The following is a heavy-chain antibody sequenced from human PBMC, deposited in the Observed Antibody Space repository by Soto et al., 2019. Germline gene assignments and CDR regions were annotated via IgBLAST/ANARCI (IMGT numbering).Heavy chain of an antibody. CDR3: ARGYSSSVWFDS. J-gene: IGHJ5*01. V-gene: IGHV3-53*01. Sequence: GSLRLSCAASGFTVTTNYMAWVRQAPGKGLEWVSVIYSGGDTYYGDSVKGRFTISRDNYENTLYLQMNSLRVEDTAVYYCARGYSSSVWFDSWGQGTLVTVSS. D-gene: IGHD6-19*01. CDR2: IYSGGDT. CDR1: GFTVTTNY.